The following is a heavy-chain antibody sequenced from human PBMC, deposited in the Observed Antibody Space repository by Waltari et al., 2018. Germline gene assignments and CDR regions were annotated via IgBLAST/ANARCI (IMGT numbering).Heavy chain of an antibody. V-gene: IGHV5-51*01. CDR3: ARHTEDDNGDD. CDR2: VRPDNSDT. CDR1: GYSFNNYW. J-gene: IGHJ4*02. D-gene: IGHD1-1*01. Sequence: QLVQSGTEVKKPGESLKISCKTSGYSFNNYWIGWVRQMPGKGLEWMGIVRPDNSDTRYSPSFRGQFTISADKSISIAYLQWSSLKASDTAIYYCARHTEDDNGDDWGQGTLVTVSS.